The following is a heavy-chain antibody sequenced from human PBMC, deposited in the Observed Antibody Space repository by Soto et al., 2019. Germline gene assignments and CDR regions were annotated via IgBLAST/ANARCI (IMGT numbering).Heavy chain of an antibody. CDR1: GFTFSSYG. V-gene: IGHV3-30*18. CDR3: VKERYAQLWLEDYGMDV. J-gene: IGHJ6*02. Sequence: GGSLRLSCAASGFTFSSYGIHWVRQAPGKGLEWVALISYDGTDKYYADSVKGRFTISRDNSKNTLYLQMSSLGPEDTAVYYCVKERYAQLWLEDYGMDVWGQGTTVTAP. D-gene: IGHD5-18*01. CDR2: ISYDGTDK.